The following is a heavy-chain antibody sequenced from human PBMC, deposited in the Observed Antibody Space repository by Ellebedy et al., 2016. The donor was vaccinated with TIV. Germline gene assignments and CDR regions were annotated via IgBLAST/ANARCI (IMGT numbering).Heavy chain of an antibody. CDR3: ARGYYYGSGCRD. V-gene: IGHV3-74*01. Sequence: GESLKISCTASGLTFSTYWMHWVHQAPGKGLVWVSRINGEGTDTSYADSVKGRFTISRDDAKNTVYLQMNSLRVEDTAVYYCARGYYYGSGCRDWGQGTLVTVPS. J-gene: IGHJ4*02. D-gene: IGHD3-10*01. CDR1: GLTFSTYW. CDR2: INGEGTDT.